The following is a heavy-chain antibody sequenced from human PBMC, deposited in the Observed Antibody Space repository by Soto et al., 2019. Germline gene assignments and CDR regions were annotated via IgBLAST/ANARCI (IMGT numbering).Heavy chain of an antibody. CDR3: ARRGSSRWYGY. CDR2: IYYSGST. D-gene: IGHD6-13*01. CDR1: GGSISSSSYY. V-gene: IGHV4-39*01. J-gene: IGHJ4*02. Sequence: QLQLQESGPGLVKPSETLSLTCTVSGGSISSSSYYWGWIRQPPGKGLEWIGSIYYSGSTYYNPALKXRXTXSXXTSTTHFPLTLSSVTAADTAVYYCARRGSSRWYGYWGPGTLVTVSS.